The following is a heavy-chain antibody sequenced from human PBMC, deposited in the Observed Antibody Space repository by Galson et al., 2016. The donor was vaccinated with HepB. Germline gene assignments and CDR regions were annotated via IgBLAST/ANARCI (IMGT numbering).Heavy chain of an antibody. J-gene: IGHJ4*02. CDR1: GFIFDDYA. CDR3: AIDPKAVGPSDFDS. Sequence: SLRLSCAASGFIFDDYALHWVRQAPGKGLEWVSVISWNSRHIGYADSVQGRFTISRDNTKNILYLQMSSLRADDTALYFCAIDPKAVGPSDFDSWGQGTLVTVSS. CDR2: ISWNSRHI. V-gene: IGHV3-9*01.